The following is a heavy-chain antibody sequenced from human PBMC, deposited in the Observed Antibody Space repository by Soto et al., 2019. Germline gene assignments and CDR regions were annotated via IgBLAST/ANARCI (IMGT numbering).Heavy chain of an antibody. CDR2: ISYDGSNK. CDR3: AREPHLLGGSMDV. J-gene: IGHJ6*02. V-gene: IGHV3-30-3*01. Sequence: GGSLRLSCAASGFTFSSYAMHWVRQAPGKGLEWVAVISYDGSNKYYADSVKGRFTISRDNSKNTLYLQMNSLRAEDTAVYYCAREPHLLGGSMDVWGQGTTVTVSS. CDR1: GFTFSSYA. D-gene: IGHD2-15*01.